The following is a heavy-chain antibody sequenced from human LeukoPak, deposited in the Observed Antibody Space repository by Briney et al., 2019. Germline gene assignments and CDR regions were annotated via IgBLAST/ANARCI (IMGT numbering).Heavy chain of an antibody. CDR1: GYTFIRYG. V-gene: IGHV1-18*01. CDR3: ARAGYDTLTLAPDPANDH. D-gene: IGHD3-9*01. Sequence: ASVKVSCKASGYTFIRYGINWVRQDPGQGLEWMGWITAYNGNTNYAQRLQGRVTMTTDTSTSTAYTELRSLRSDDTAVYYCARAGYDTLTLAPDPANDHWGQGTLVTVSS. J-gene: IGHJ4*01. CDR2: ITAYNGNT.